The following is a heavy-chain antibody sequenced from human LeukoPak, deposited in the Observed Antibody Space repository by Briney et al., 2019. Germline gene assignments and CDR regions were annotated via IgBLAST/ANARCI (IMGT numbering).Heavy chain of an antibody. J-gene: IGHJ4*02. CDR2: ISGSGGST. CDR3: AKGASGYGDYVLYYFDN. D-gene: IGHD4-17*01. V-gene: IGHV3-23*01. CDR1: GFTFSTYW. Sequence: GGSLRLSCAASGFTFSTYWMHWVRQAPGKGLKWVSAISGSGGSTYYADSVKGRFTISRDNSKNTLYLQMNSLRAEDTAVYYCAKGASGYGDYVLYYFDNWGQGTLVTVSS.